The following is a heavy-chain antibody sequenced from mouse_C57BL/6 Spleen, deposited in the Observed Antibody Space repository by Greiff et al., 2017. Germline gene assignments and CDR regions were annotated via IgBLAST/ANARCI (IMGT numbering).Heavy chain of an antibody. D-gene: IGHD2-2*01. V-gene: IGHV3-6*01. Sequence: DVQLQESGPGLVKPSQSLSLTCSVTGYSITSGYYWNWIRQFPGNKLEWMGYISYDGSNNYNPSLKNRISITRDTSKNQFFLKLNSVTTEDTATYYCARDGYGFAYWGQGTLVTVSA. CDR3: ARDGYGFAY. CDR1: GYSITSGYY. J-gene: IGHJ3*01. CDR2: ISYDGSN.